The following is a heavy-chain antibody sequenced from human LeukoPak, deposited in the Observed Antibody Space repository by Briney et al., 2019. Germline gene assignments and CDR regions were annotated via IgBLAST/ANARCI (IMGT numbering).Heavy chain of an antibody. Sequence: SETLSLTCTVSGGSISNYFWSWIRQPPGKGLEWIGYISYSGTTNYNPSLRSRVTISVDTSNDQFSLKLSSVTAADTAVYYCARLRTAYWYFDLWGRGTLVTVSS. D-gene: IGHD2-21*02. J-gene: IGHJ2*01. CDR1: GGSISNYF. V-gene: IGHV4-59*08. CDR2: ISYSGTT. CDR3: ARLRTAYWYFDL.